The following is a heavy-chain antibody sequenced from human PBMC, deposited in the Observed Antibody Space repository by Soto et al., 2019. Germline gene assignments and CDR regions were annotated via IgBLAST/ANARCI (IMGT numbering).Heavy chain of an antibody. D-gene: IGHD5-12*01. J-gene: IGHJ4*02. CDR2: IYYSGST. V-gene: IGHV4-39*01. Sequence: SETLSLTCTVSGGSISSSSYYWGWIRQPPGKGLEWIGSIYYSGSTYYNPSLKSRVTISVDTSKNQFSLKLSSVTAADTAVYYCARHGFGKWLRLYGPTDAFDYWGQGTLVTVSS. CDR3: ARHGFGKWLRLYGPTDAFDY. CDR1: GGSISSSSYY.